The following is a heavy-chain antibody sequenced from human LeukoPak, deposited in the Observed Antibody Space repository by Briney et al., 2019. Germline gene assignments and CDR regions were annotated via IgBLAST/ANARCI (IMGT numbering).Heavy chain of an antibody. CDR1: GFTFNAYS. V-gene: IGHV3-21*01. Sequence: EGSLRLSCAASGFTFNAYSMNWVRQAPGKGLEWVSSISSSGDYIYYADSLKGRFTISRDNAKNSLFLQMNSLRAEDAAVYYCARDGVPAYYYAMDVWGQGTTVTVSS. CDR3: ARDGVPAYYYAMDV. J-gene: IGHJ6*02. D-gene: IGHD3-16*01. CDR2: ISSSGDYI.